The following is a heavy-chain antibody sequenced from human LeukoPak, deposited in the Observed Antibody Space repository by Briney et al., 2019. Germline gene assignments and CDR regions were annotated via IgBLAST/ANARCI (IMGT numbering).Heavy chain of an antibody. V-gene: IGHV3-21*01. CDR1: GFTFSTYS. CDR2: VSSGSPSL. D-gene: IGHD5-24*01. J-gene: IGHJ6*02. CDR3: ARKESAYYYYAMDV. Sequence: GGSLRLSCAASGFTFSTYSLNWVRQAPGKGLEWVSSVSSGSPSLLYADSVKGRFTISRDNAKNSLYLQMNSLRAEDTAVYYCARKESAYYYYAMDVWGQGTTVTVSS.